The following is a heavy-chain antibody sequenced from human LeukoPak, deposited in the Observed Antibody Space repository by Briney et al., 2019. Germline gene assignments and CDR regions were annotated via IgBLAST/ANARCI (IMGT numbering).Heavy chain of an antibody. D-gene: IGHD3-10*01. CDR3: ARDRRPPGSYSY. Sequence: GGSLRLSCAASGITFSSYSMNWVRQAPGKGLEWVSSISSSSSYIYYADSVKGRFTISRDNAKNSLYLQMNSLRAEDTAVYYCARDRRPPGSYSYWGQGTLVTVSS. CDR2: ISSSSSYI. J-gene: IGHJ4*02. V-gene: IGHV3-21*01. CDR1: GITFSSYS.